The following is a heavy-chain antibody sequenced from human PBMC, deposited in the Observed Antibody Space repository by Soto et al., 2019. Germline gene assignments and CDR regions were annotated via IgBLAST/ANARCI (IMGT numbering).Heavy chain of an antibody. D-gene: IGHD6-13*01. Sequence: GSLRLSCAASGFTFSSYGMHWVRQAPGKGLEWVAVIWYDGSNKYYADSVKGRFTISRDNSKNTLYLQMNSLRAEDTAVYYCARERRQQLVGYYYYGMDVWGQGTTVTVSS. CDR2: IWYDGSNK. J-gene: IGHJ6*02. CDR3: ARERRQQLVGYYYYGMDV. V-gene: IGHV3-33*01. CDR1: GFTFSSYG.